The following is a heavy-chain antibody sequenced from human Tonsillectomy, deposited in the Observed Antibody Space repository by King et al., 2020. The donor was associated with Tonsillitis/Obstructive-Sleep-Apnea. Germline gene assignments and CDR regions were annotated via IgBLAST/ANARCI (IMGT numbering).Heavy chain of an antibody. V-gene: IGHV3-9*01. CDR2: IIWNSANI. Sequence: VQLVESGGGLVQPGRSLRLSCAASGFTFDDYAMHWVRQAPGKGLEWVAGIIWNSANIGYADSVKGRFTISRDNAKNSLYLQMNSLRSEDTALYYCAKDGERGAYYTFYFMDVWGKGTTVTVSS. J-gene: IGHJ6*03. CDR3: AKDGERGAYYTFYFMDV. D-gene: IGHD1-26*01. CDR1: GFTFDDYA.